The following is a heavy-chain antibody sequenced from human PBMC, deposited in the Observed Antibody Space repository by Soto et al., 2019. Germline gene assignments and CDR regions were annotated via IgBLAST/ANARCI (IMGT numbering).Heavy chain of an antibody. Sequence: QVQLVESGGGVVQPGRSLRLSCAASGFTFSSHSMHWVRQAPGKGLEWVAVISADGSEKYYAGSVKGRSTVSRDNSKNTLNLQMNSLSAEDTAVYYCARDMGYSTGTYFEYSGQGTLVTVSS. CDR3: ARDMGYSTGTYFEY. CDR1: GFTFSSHS. V-gene: IGHV3-30*04. J-gene: IGHJ4*02. D-gene: IGHD2-8*02. CDR2: ISADGSEK.